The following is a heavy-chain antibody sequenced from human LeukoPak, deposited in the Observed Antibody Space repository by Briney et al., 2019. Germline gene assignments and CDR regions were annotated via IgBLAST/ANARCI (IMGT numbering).Heavy chain of an antibody. CDR1: GFTFSSNW. V-gene: IGHV3-74*01. Sequence: GGSLRLSCTASGFTFSSNWMHWVRQAPGKGLVWVSRINSDGGSTSYADSVKGRFTISRDNAENSLYLQMNSLRAEDTAVYYCAREYYYGSGSPLVYYGMDVWGQGTTVTVSS. CDR2: INSDGGST. CDR3: AREYYYGSGSPLVYYGMDV. D-gene: IGHD3-10*01. J-gene: IGHJ6*02.